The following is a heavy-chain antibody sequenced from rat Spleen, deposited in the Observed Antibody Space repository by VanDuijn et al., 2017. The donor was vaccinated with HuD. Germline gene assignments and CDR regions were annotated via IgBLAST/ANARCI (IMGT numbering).Heavy chain of an antibody. CDR1: GFSLTNYH. D-gene: IGHD1-2*01. V-gene: IGHV2-15*01. CDR3: ARADVAGLSTDGI. J-gene: IGHJ2*01. Sequence: QVQLKESGPGLVQSSQTLSLTCTVSGFSLTNYHVSWVRQPPGKGLEWIGAIWNDGNTDYNSTLKSRLSISRDTSKSQIYLKMNSLQTEDTATYFCARADVAGLSTDGIWGQGIMVTVSS. CDR2: IWNDGNT.